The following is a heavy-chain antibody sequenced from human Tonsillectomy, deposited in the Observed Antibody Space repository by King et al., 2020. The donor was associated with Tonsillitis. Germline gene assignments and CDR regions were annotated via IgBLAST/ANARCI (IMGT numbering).Heavy chain of an antibody. CDR3: AHFFSGDYGVYSYYYCMDV. D-gene: IGHD4-17*01. J-gene: IGHJ6*02. Sequence: TLKESGPTLVKPTQTLTLTCTFSGFSLSTSGVGVGWIRQPPGKALEWLALIYWNDDKRYSPSLKSRLTITKDTSKNQVVLTMTNMDPVDTATYYCAHFFSGDYGVYSYYYCMDVWGQGTTVTVSS. CDR1: GFSLSTSGVG. V-gene: IGHV2-5*01. CDR2: IYWNDDK.